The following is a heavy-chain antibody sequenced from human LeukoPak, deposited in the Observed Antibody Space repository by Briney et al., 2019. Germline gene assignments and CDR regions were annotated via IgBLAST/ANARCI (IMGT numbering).Heavy chain of an antibody. Sequence: ASVRVSSKASGYTFTAYYMHWVRQAPGQGLEWMGWINPNSGGTNYAQKFQGRVTMTRDTSISTAYMELSRLRSDDTAVYYCARANMVRGVGLFFDRNWFDPWGQGNLVTVSS. CDR1: GYTFTAYY. V-gene: IGHV1-2*02. CDR2: INPNSGGT. J-gene: IGHJ5*02. D-gene: IGHD3-10*01. CDR3: ARANMVRGVGLFFDRNWFDP.